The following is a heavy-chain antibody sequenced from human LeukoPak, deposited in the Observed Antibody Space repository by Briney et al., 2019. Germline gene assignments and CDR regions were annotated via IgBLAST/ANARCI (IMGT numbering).Heavy chain of an antibody. CDR1: GFTVSSNY. D-gene: IGHD6-13*01. V-gene: IGHV3-30-3*01. CDR3: ARELMQLVHPYYYYGMDV. J-gene: IGHJ6*02. CDR2: ISYDGSNK. Sequence: GGSLRLSCAASGFTVSSNYMSWVRQAPGKGLEWVAVISYDGSNKYYADSVKGRFTISRDNSKSTLYLQMNSLRAEDTAVYYCARELMQLVHPYYYYGMDVWGQGTTVTVSS.